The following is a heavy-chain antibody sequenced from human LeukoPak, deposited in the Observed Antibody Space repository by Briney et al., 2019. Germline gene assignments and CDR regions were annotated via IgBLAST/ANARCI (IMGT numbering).Heavy chain of an antibody. D-gene: IGHD2-15*01. J-gene: IGHJ4*02. CDR1: GFTFSGYA. CDR2: ISGSGGST. CDR3: AKGLKTVRGYCSGGSCRDD. Sequence: GGSMRLSCAASGFTFSGYAMSWVRQAPGKGLEWVSAISGSGGSTYYADSVKGRFTISRDNSKNTLYLQMNSLRAEDTAVYYCAKGLKTVRGYCSGGSCRDDWGQGTLVTVSS. V-gene: IGHV3-23*01.